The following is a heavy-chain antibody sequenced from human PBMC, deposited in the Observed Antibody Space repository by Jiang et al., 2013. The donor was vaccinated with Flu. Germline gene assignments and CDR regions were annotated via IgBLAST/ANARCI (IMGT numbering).Heavy chain of an antibody. CDR1: GYSFTSYW. J-gene: IGHJ3*02. CDR3: ARRCGGYCSSTGSVAFHAFDI. V-gene: IGHV5-51*01. D-gene: IGHD2-2*01. Sequence: GAEVKKPGESLKISCKGSGYSFTSYWIGWVRQMPGKGLEWMGIIYPGDSDTRYSPSFQGQVTISADKSISTAYLQWSSLKASDTAMYYCARRCGGYCSSTGSVAFHAFDIWGQGTMVTVSS. CDR2: IYPGDSDT.